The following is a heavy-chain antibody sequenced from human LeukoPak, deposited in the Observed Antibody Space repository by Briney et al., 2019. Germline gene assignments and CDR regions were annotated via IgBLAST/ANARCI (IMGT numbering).Heavy chain of an antibody. CDR3: ARDSSGWSHVGFYYFDY. CDR1: GFTFSRYD. D-gene: IGHD6-19*01. V-gene: IGHV3-13*01. Sequence: GGSLRLSCAASGFTFSRYDMHWVRQATGKGLEWVSGIGTAGDTYYAGSVKGRFTISRDNAKNSLYLQMNSLRAEDTAVYYCARDSSGWSHVGFYYFDYWGQGTLVTVSS. CDR2: IGTAGDT. J-gene: IGHJ4*02.